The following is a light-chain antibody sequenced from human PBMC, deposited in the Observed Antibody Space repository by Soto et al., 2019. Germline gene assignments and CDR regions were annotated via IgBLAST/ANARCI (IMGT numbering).Light chain of an antibody. CDR2: DAS. CDR3: QQYNSYST. J-gene: IGKJ1*01. V-gene: IGKV1-5*01. CDR1: QSISSW. Sequence: EIQITQSSSTLYTSVGDRVTITCRASQSISSWLAWYQQKPGKAPKLLIYDASSLESGVPSRFSGSGSGTEFTLTISSLQPDDFATYYCQQYNSYSTFGQGTKVDIK.